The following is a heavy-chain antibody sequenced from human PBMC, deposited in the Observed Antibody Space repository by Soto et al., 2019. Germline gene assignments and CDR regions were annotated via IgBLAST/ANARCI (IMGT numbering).Heavy chain of an antibody. J-gene: IGHJ4*02. CDR1: GFTFSSYS. D-gene: IGHD3-10*01. V-gene: IGHV3-48*01. CDR2: ISSGSITI. CDR3: PRDLGGRYFDY. Sequence: PGGSLRLSCAPSGFTFSSYSMNWVRQAPGKGLEWVSYISSGSITIYYADSVKGRVTISRDNAKNSLFLQMNSLRAEDTAVYYCPRDLGGRYFDYWGQGALVTVS.